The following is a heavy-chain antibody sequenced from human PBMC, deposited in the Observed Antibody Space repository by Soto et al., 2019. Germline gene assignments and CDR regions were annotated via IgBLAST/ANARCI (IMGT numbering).Heavy chain of an antibody. J-gene: IGHJ4*02. V-gene: IGHV5-10-1*01. CDR3: ATTTQLGYCSGGSCYGLDY. D-gene: IGHD2-15*01. Sequence: PGESLKISCKGSGYSFTSYWISWVRQMPGKGLEWMGRIDPSDSYTNYSPSFQGHVTISADKSISTAYLQWSSLKASDTAMYYCATTTQLGYCSGGSCYGLDYWGQGTLVTVSS. CDR2: IDPSDSYT. CDR1: GYSFTSYW.